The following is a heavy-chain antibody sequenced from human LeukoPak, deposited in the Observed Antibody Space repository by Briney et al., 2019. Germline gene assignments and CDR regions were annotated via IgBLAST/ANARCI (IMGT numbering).Heavy chain of an antibody. Sequence: SETLSLTCTVSGGSISSYYWSWIRQPPGKGLEWIGYIYYSGSTNYNPSLKSRVTISVDTSKNQFSLKLSSVTAADTAVYYCARGERVATIPAYFDYWGQGTLVTVPS. V-gene: IGHV4-59*01. CDR3: ARGERVATIPAYFDY. CDR2: IYYSGST. CDR1: GGSISSYY. J-gene: IGHJ4*02. D-gene: IGHD5-12*01.